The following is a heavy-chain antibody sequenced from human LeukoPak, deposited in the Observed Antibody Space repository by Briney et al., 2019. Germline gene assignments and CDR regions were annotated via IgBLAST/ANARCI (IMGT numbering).Heavy chain of an antibody. CDR1: GFTFDDYA. J-gene: IGHJ4*02. Sequence: GGSLRLSCAASGFTFDDYAMHWVRQGPGKGLEWVSGISWNSGSIGYADSVKGRFTISRDNAKNSLYLQMNSLKTEDTAVYYCTTDGVGVEGATYDNWGQGTLVSVSS. CDR2: ISWNSGSI. D-gene: IGHD1-26*01. V-gene: IGHV3-9*01. CDR3: TTDGVGVEGATYDN.